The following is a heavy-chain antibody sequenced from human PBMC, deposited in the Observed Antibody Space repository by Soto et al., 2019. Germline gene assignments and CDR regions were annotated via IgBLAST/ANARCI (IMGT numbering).Heavy chain of an antibody. CDR2: IWYDGSSK. D-gene: IGHD5-18*01. Sequence: GGSLRLSCAASGFTFSIYGMHWVRQAPGKGLEWVAMIWYDGSSKYYADSVQGRFTISRDNAKNSLNLQMNSLRAEDTAVYYCARVVDTTSHLNWFDPWGQGVLVTV. V-gene: IGHV3-33*01. CDR3: ARVVDTTSHLNWFDP. CDR1: GFTFSIYG. J-gene: IGHJ5*02.